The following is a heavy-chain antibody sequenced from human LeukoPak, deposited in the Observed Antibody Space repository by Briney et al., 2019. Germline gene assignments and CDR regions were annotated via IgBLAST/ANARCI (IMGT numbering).Heavy chain of an antibody. D-gene: IGHD6-13*01. Sequence: ASVKVSCKASGYTFTGYYMHWVRQAPGQGLEWMGWINPNSGGTNYAQKFQGRVTMTRDTSISTAYMELSRLRSDDTAVYYCAREYSSSWSPFDYWGQGTLVTVSS. CDR2: INPNSGGT. CDR1: GYTFTGYY. CDR3: AREYSSSWSPFDY. V-gene: IGHV1-2*02. J-gene: IGHJ4*02.